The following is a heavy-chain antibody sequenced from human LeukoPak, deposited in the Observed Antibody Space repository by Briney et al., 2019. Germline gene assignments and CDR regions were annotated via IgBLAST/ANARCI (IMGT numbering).Heavy chain of an antibody. J-gene: IGHJ6*02. Sequence: GASVKVSCKASGYTVTSYYMHWVRQAPGQGLEWMAILNPSGGSSSYAQKFQGRATLTRATSTSTVYMELSSLRSEDTAVYYCASVYKHGMDVWGQGTTVIVSS. CDR1: GYTVTSYY. CDR2: LNPSGGSS. V-gene: IGHV1-46*01. D-gene: IGHD5-24*01. CDR3: ASVYKHGMDV.